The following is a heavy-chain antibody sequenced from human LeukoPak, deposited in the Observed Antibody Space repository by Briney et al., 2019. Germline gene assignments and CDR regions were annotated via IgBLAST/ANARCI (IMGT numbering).Heavy chain of an antibody. CDR1: GGSISSYY. D-gene: IGHD3-22*01. Sequence: SETLSLTCTVSGGSISSYYWSWIRQPPGKGLEWIGYIYYSGSTNYNPSLKSRVTISVDTSKNQFSLKLSSVTAADTAVYYCARVWDYYDSCGYGYYFDYWGQGTLVTVSS. V-gene: IGHV4-59*01. J-gene: IGHJ4*02. CDR2: IYYSGST. CDR3: ARVWDYYDSCGYGYYFDY.